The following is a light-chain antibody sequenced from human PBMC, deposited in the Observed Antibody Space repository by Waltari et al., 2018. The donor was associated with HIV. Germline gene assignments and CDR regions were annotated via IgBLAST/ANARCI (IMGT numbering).Light chain of an antibody. Sequence: QSALTQSPSASGSPGHSVHISCTGANGDISDYNYVSWYQQHSNRPPKLIIFEVSKRPSGVPDRFSGSKSGNTASLFVSGLQPEDEATYFCSSFAATHKLFGGGTKLTVL. CDR1: NGDISDYNY. CDR3: SSFAATHKL. CDR2: EVS. V-gene: IGLV2-8*01. J-gene: IGLJ2*01.